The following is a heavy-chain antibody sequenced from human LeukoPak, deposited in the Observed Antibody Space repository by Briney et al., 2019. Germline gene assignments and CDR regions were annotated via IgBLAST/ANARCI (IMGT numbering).Heavy chain of an antibody. V-gene: IGHV1-18*01. CDR1: GYTFTSYG. Sequence: PVASVKVSCKASGYTFTSYGISWVRQAPGQGLEWMGWISAYNGNTNYAQKLQGRVTMTTDTSTSTAYMELRSLRSDDTAVYYCARVKGLLWFGELFLWGQGTLVTVSS. J-gene: IGHJ4*02. CDR2: ISAYNGNT. CDR3: ARVKGLLWFGELFL. D-gene: IGHD3-10*01.